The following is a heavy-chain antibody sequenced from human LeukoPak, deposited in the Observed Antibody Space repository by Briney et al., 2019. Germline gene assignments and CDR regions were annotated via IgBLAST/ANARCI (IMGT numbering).Heavy chain of an antibody. CDR1: GFTFSSYA. CDR2: ISGSGGST. V-gene: IGHV3-23*01. Sequence: GGSLRLSCAASGFTFSSYAMSWVRQAPGKGLEWVSAISGSGGSTHYADSVKGRFTISRDNSKNTLYLQMNSLRAEDTAVYYCAKDGYYYDSSGYYWVDYWGQGTLVTVSS. D-gene: IGHD3-22*01. CDR3: AKDGYYYDSSGYYWVDY. J-gene: IGHJ4*02.